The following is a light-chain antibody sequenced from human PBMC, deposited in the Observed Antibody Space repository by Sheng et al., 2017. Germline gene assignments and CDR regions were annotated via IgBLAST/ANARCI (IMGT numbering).Light chain of an antibody. V-gene: IGKV1-NL1*01. J-gene: IGKJ4*01. CDR3: QQYYSTLGLT. Sequence: DIQMTQSPSTLSASVGDRVTITCRASQSVGSWLAWYQQKPGKAPKLLIYAASRLESGVPSRFSGSGSGTDYTLTISSLQPEDFATYYCQQYYSTLGLTFGGGTKVEIK. CDR1: QSVGSW. CDR2: AAS.